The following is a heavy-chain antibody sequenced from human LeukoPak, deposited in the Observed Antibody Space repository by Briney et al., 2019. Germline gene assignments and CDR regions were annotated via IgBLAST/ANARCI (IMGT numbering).Heavy chain of an antibody. CDR1: GSSFASNW. V-gene: IGHV5-51*01. J-gene: IGHJ5*02. Sequence: GESLKISCKGSGSSFASNWIGWVRQMPGKGLEWMGSIYPADSDTRYSPSFQGQVTISADKSISTAYLHWSSLKASDTAIYYGASNYDISTGYYPFDHWGQGTLVTVSS. CDR3: ASNYDISTGYYPFDH. D-gene: IGHD3-9*01. CDR2: IYPADSDT.